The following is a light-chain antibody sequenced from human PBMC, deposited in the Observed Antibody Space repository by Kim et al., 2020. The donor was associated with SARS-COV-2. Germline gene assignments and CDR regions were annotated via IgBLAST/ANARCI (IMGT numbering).Light chain of an antibody. CDR2: KAS. J-gene: IGKJ1*01. CDR3: QQYNIWWT. V-gene: IGKV1-5*03. Sequence: DIQMTQSPSTLSASVGDRVTITCRASQSISSWLAWYQQKPGKAPKLLIYKASSLESGVPSRFSGSGSGTEFTLTISSLQPDDFSTYYCQQYNIWWTFGQGTKVDIK. CDR1: QSISSW.